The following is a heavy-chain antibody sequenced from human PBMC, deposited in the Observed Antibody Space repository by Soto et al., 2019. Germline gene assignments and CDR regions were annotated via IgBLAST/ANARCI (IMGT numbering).Heavy chain of an antibody. CDR2: ISYDGSNK. J-gene: IGHJ6*03. Sequence: QVQLVESGGGVVQPGRSLRLSCAASGFTFSSYGMHWVRQAPGKGLEWVAAISYDGSNKYYADSVKGRFTISRDNSKNTLYLQMNSLRTEDTAVYYCAREPWSGVIRGDYYYYYMDVWGKGTTVTVCS. D-gene: IGHD3-3*01. CDR3: AREPWSGVIRGDYYYYYMDV. V-gene: IGHV3-30*03. CDR1: GFTFSSYG.